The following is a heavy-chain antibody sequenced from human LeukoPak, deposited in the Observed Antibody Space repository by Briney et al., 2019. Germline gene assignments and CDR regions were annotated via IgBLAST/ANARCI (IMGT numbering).Heavy chain of an antibody. CDR2: INHSGST. Sequence: SSETLSLTCAVYGGSFSGYYWSWIRQPPGKGLEWIGEINHSGSTNYNPSLKSRVTISVDTSKNQFSLKLSSVTAADTAMYYCARFITTTGSFDYWGQGTLVTVSS. V-gene: IGHV4-34*01. D-gene: IGHD1-1*01. J-gene: IGHJ4*02. CDR3: ARFITTTGSFDY. CDR1: GGSFSGYY.